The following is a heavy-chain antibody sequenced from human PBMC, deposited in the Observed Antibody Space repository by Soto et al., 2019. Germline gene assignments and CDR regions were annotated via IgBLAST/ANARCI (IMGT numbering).Heavy chain of an antibody. V-gene: IGHV1-3*01. CDR2: INAGSGNT. D-gene: IGHD3-3*02. CDR1: GYTFTSHA. J-gene: IGHJ1*01. Sequence: QVQLVQSGAEVKEPGASMKVSCKASGYTFTSHAIHWVRQAPGQRLEWMGRINAGSGNTRYSEKFQFRVAMTRDTSATTAYMELSSLRSEDMGVYYCARAASIAASGIFFQHWGQGTPVIVSS. CDR3: ARAASIAASGIFFQH.